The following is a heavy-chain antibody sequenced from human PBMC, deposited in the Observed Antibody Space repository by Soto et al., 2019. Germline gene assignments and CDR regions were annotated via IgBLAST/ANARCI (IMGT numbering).Heavy chain of an antibody. V-gene: IGHV4-34*01. Sequence: SETLSLTCAVHGGSFSGYYWRWIRQPPRKGLEWIGEINHSGSTNYNPSLKSRVTISVDTSKNQFSLKLSSVTAADTAVYYCARGIYGDYYYYYYMDVWGKGTTVTVSS. CDR3: ARGIYGDYYYYYYMDV. J-gene: IGHJ6*03. CDR1: GGSFSGYY. CDR2: INHSGST. D-gene: IGHD4-17*01.